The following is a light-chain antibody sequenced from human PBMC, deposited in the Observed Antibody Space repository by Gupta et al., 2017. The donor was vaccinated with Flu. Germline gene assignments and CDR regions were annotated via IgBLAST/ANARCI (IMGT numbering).Light chain of an antibody. CDR3: SSYTSISTFYV. CDR1: SSDVGRSDS. Sequence: SITISCTGTSSDVGRSDSVSWYQQHPGKAPKLLIYDVSNRPSGVSSRFSGSKSGNTASLTISGLQAEDETDYYCSSYTSISTFYVFGTGTKVTVL. V-gene: IGLV2-14*04. CDR2: DVS. J-gene: IGLJ1*01.